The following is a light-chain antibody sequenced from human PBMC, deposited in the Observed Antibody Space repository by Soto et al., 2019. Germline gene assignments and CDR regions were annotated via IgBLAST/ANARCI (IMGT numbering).Light chain of an antibody. Sequence: QSALTQPASVSGSPGQSITISCTGTSSDIGSYNLVSWYQQHPGKAPKVMIYEGSKRPSGISNRFSGSKSGNTASLTISGLQADDGADYYCCSYAGGSTLVFGGGTKLTVL. CDR2: EGS. J-gene: IGLJ2*01. CDR3: CSYAGGSTLV. CDR1: SSDIGSYNL. V-gene: IGLV2-23*01.